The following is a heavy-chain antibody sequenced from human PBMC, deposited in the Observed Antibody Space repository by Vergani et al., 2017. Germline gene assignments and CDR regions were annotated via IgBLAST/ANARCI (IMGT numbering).Heavy chain of an antibody. CDR1: GGSISSYY. Sequence: QVQLQESGPGLVKPSETLSLTCTVSGGSISSYYWSWIRQPPWKGLEWIGYIYYSGSTNYNPSLKSRVTISVDTSKNQFSPKLSSVTAADTAVYYCARNPYCGGDCYSDAFDIWGQGTMVTVSS. CDR3: ARNPYCGGDCYSDAFDI. CDR2: IYYSGST. J-gene: IGHJ3*02. D-gene: IGHD2-21*02. V-gene: IGHV4-59*01.